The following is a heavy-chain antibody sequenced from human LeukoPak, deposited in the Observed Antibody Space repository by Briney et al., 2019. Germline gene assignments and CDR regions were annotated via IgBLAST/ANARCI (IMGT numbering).Heavy chain of an antibody. V-gene: IGHV3-23*01. D-gene: IGHD3-10*01. CDR2: INDSGGNT. CDR1: GFTFSSYA. J-gene: IGHJ4*02. CDR3: AKTSAGIRGGYFDY. Sequence: PGVSLRLSCAASGFTFSSYAMSWVRQAPGQGLEWVSLINDSGGNTYYADSVKGRFTISTDNSKNTLFLQMSSLRAEDTAVYYCAKTSAGIRGGYFDYWGQGTLVTVSS.